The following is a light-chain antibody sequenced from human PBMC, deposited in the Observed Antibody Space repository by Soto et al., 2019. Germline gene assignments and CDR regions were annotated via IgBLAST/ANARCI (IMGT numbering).Light chain of an antibody. CDR1: QSVSSNY. CDR3: QQYGSSPT. CDR2: DVS. Sequence: DIVLTQSPGTLSLSPGERATLSCRSSQSVSSNYLAWYQQKPDQAPRLVIYDVSGRATGIPDRFSGSGSGTDFILTISRLEPEDFAVYYCQQYGSSPTFGQGTKVEIK. J-gene: IGKJ1*01. V-gene: IGKV3-20*01.